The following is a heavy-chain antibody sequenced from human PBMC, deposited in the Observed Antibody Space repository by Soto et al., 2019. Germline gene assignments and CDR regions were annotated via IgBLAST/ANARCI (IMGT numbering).Heavy chain of an antibody. CDR2: IYSGGST. D-gene: IGHD2-2*01. CDR3: TRDRCTSPNCYVAEYFQD. V-gene: IGHV3-66*01. J-gene: IGHJ1*01. Sequence: DVQLVESGGGLVQPGGSLSLSCAASGFTVSSTYMSWVRQAPGKGLQWVSVIYSGGSTYYTDSMKGGVTISRDNSKNTVFLQMNNLRVEDTAVYYCTRDRCTSPNCYVAEYFQDWGQGTLVTVSS. CDR1: GFTVSSTY.